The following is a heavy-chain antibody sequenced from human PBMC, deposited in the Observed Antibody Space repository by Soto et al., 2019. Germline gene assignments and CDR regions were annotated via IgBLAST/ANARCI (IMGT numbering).Heavy chain of an antibody. Sequence: GGSLRLSCAASGFTFSSYAMHWVRQAPGKGLEYVSAISSNGGSTYYANSVKGRFTISRDNSKNTLYLQMGSLRAEDMAVYYCARELGITGTRPDYYYYYYMDVWGKGTTVTVSS. CDR3: ARELGITGTRPDYYYYYYMDV. CDR2: ISSNGGST. V-gene: IGHV3-64*01. J-gene: IGHJ6*03. D-gene: IGHD1-20*01. CDR1: GFTFSSYA.